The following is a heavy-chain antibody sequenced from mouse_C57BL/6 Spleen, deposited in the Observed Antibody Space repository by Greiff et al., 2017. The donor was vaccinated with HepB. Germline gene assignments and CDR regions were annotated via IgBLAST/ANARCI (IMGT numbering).Heavy chain of an antibody. CDR1: GFSLTSYG. Sequence: VKLMESGPGLVAPSQSLSITCTVSGFSLTSYGVHWVHQPPGKGLEWLVVIWSDGSTTYNSALKSRLSISKDNSKSQVFLKMNSLQTDDTAMYYCARSTVVAPYFDYWGQGTTLTVSS. CDR3: ARSTVVAPYFDY. CDR2: IWSDGST. D-gene: IGHD1-1*01. J-gene: IGHJ2*01. V-gene: IGHV2-6*03.